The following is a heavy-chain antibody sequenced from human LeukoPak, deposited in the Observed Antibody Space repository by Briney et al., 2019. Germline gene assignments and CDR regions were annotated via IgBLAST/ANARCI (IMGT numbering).Heavy chain of an antibody. Sequence: PGGPLGFSGEASGLTFSNAWISWVGRAPGKGREWFGRIKRKTDGGTTDYAAPVKGRFTISRDDSKNTLYLQMNSLRAEDTAVYYCAKDLGGTWIQLWNGGIWGQGTMVTVSS. CDR2: IKRKTDGGTT. CDR3: AKDLGGTWIQLWNGGI. D-gene: IGHD5-18*01. CDR1: GLTFSNAW. V-gene: IGHV3-15*01. J-gene: IGHJ3*02.